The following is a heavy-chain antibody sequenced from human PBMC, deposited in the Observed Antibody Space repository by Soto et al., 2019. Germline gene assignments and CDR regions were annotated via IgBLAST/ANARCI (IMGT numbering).Heavy chain of an antibody. D-gene: IGHD3-10*01. CDR1: GFTFSSYS. J-gene: IGHJ4*02. V-gene: IGHV3-23*01. Sequence: QLLESGGGLVQPGGSRRLPCAASGFTFSSYSWNWARQPPGKGLQWAATVGGGGDNIFYADSVKGRFTISRDDSQNMVFLQMNSLRPEDTAVYFCAKRDSGSGRSPPLINYWGQGTLVTVSS. CDR2: VGGGGDNI. CDR3: AKRDSGSGRSPPLINY.